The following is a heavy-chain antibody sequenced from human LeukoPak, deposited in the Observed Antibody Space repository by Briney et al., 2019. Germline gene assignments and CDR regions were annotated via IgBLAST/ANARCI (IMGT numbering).Heavy chain of an antibody. CDR3: ARERIAVAGTFDY. Sequence: SETLSLTCTVSGGSVSSGSDYWSWIRQPPGKGLEWIGYTYYSGSTNYNPSLKSRVTISVDTSKNQFSLKLSSVTAADPAVYYCARERIAVAGTFDYWGQGTLVTVSS. CDR1: GGSVSSGSDY. D-gene: IGHD6-19*01. V-gene: IGHV4-61*01. J-gene: IGHJ4*02. CDR2: TYYSGST.